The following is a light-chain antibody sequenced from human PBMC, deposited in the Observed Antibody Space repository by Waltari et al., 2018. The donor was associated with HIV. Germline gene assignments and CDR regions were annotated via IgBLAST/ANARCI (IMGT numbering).Light chain of an antibody. CDR1: SALIVATSR. J-gene: IGLJ3*02. Sequence: QAVLPPPASLPASPATSASLPCSLRSALIVATSRLSLYHQKPRSPPQYLLNYKSDSDRHQGSGVPSRFSGSKEASANAGILLISGLQSEDEADYYCMIWHSSAWVFGGGTKLTVL. CDR2: YKSDSDR. CDR3: MIWHSSAWV. V-gene: IGLV5-45*01.